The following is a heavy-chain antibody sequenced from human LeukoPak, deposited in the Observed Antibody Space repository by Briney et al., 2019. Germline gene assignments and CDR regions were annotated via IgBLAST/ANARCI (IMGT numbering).Heavy chain of an antibody. CDR2: ISSSSSYI. CDR1: GFTFSSYS. J-gene: IGHJ4*02. CDR3: ARSWALGYCSSTSCYEYDY. D-gene: IGHD2-2*01. Sequence: GGSLRLSCAASGFTFSSYSMNWVRQAPGKGLEWVSSISSSSSYIYYADSVKGRFTISRDNAKNSLYLQMNSLRAEDTAVYYCARSWALGYCSSTSCYEYDYWGQGTLVTVSS. V-gene: IGHV3-21*01.